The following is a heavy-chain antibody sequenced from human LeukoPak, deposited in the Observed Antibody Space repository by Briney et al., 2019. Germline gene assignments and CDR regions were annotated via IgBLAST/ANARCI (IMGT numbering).Heavy chain of an antibody. CDR3: ATSAAVRLFDY. J-gene: IGHJ4*02. V-gene: IGHV3-53*01. CDR1: GFTVSSNY. Sequence: PGGSLRLSCEGSGFTVSSNYMSWVRQAPGKGLEWVSVIYSGGSTYYAGSVKGRFTISKDNSKNTLYLQMNSLRAEDTAVYYCATSAAVRLFDYWGQGALVTASS. CDR2: IYSGGST. D-gene: IGHD2-2*01.